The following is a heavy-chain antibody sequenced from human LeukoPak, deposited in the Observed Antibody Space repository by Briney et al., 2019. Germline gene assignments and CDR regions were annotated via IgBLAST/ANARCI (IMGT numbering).Heavy chain of an antibody. D-gene: IGHD3-22*01. Sequence: ASVKVSCKASGYTFTGYYMHWVRQAPGQGLEWMGWINPNSGGTNYAQRFQGRVTMTRDTSISTAYMELSRLRSDDTAVYYCARVDYYDSSGHYWGQGTLVTVSS. J-gene: IGHJ4*02. V-gene: IGHV1-2*02. CDR2: INPNSGGT. CDR1: GYTFTGYY. CDR3: ARVDYYDSSGHY.